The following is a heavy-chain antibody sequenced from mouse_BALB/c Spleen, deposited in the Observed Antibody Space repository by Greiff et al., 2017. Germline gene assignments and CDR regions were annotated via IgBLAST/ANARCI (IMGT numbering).Heavy chain of an antibody. J-gene: IGHJ4*01. V-gene: IGHV5-17*02. CDR1: GFTFSSFG. Sequence: EVKVEESGGGLVQPGGSRKLSCAASGFTFSSFGMHWVRQAPEKGLEWVAYISSGSSTIYYADTVKGRFTISRDNPKNTLFLQMTSLRSEDTAMYYCARGTTVVARDYYAMDYWGQGTSVTVSS. CDR3: ARGTTVVARDYYAMDY. D-gene: IGHD1-1*01. CDR2: ISSGSSTI.